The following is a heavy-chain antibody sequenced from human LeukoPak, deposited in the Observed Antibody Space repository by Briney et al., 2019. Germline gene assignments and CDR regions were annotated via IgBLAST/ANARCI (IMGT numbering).Heavy chain of an antibody. CDR1: GYTFTGYY. CDR2: INPNSGGT. D-gene: IGHD6-13*01. CDR3: ARAIGQQLVRDFDH. J-gene: IGHJ4*02. V-gene: IGHV1-2*02. Sequence: EASVKVSCKASGYTFTGYYMHWVRQAPGQGLEWMGWINPNSGGTNYAQKFQGRVTMTRDTSISTAYMELSRLRSDDTAVYYCARAIGQQLVRDFDHWGQGTLVTVSS.